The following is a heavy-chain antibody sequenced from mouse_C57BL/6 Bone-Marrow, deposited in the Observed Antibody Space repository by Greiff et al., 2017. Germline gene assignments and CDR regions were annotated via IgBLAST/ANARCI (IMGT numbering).Heavy chain of an antibody. D-gene: IGHD2-3*01. J-gene: IGHJ4*01. CDR2: IDPSDSDT. V-gene: IGHV1-52*01. Sequence: QVQLQQPGAELVRPGSSVKLSCKASGYTFTSYWMHWVKQRPIQGLEWIGNIDPSDSDTHYNQKFKDKATLTVDKSSSTAYMQLSSLTSEDSAVYYCARVDGYYGNYWGQGTAVTVTS. CDR3: ARVDGYYGNY. CDR1: GYTFTSYW.